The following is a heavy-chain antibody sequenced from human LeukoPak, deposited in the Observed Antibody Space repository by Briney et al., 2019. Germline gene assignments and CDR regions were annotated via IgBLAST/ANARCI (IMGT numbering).Heavy chain of an antibody. CDR1: GGSISSYY. J-gene: IGHJ6*02. CDR2: INHSGST. CDR3: ASANLYDFWSGYYYGMDV. Sequence: SETLSLTCTVSGGSISSYYWSWIRQPPGKGLEWIGEINHSGSTNYNPSLKSRVTISVDTSKNQFSLKLSSVTAADTAVYYCASANLYDFWSGYYYGMDVWGQGTTVTVSS. D-gene: IGHD3-3*01. V-gene: IGHV4-34*01.